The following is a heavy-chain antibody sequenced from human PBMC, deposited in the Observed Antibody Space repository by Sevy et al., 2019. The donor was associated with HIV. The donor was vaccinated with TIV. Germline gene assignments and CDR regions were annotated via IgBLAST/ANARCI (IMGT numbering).Heavy chain of an antibody. D-gene: IGHD2-8*01. J-gene: IGHJ5*02. CDR2: IYYSGST. V-gene: IGHV4-39*01. CDR1: GGSISSSSYY. CDR3: ARHGGYCTNGVCYSGWFDP. Sequence: SETLSLTCTVSGGSISSSSYYWGWIRQPPGKGLEWIGSIYYSGSTYYNPSLTSRVTITVDTSKNQYSLTLSSVTAADTAVYYCARHGGYCTNGVCYSGWFDPWGQGTLVTASS.